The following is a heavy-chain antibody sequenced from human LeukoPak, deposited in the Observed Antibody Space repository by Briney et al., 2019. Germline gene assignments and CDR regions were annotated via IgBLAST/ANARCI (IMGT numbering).Heavy chain of an antibody. J-gene: IGHJ4*02. D-gene: IGHD1-26*01. CDR2: ISSSGSTI. CDR1: GFTFSSYS. Sequence: GGSLRLSCAASGFTFSSYSMNWVRQAPGKGLEWVSYISSSGSTIYYADSVKGRFTISRDNAKNSLYLQMNSLRAEDTAVYYCAREESGSYPSYFDYWGQGTLVTVSS. V-gene: IGHV3-48*01. CDR3: AREESGSYPSYFDY.